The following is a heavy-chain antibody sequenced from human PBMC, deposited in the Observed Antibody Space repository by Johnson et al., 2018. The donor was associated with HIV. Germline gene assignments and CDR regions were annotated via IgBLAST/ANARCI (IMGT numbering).Heavy chain of an antibody. Sequence: VQLVESGGGVVQPGRSLRLSCAASGFTFSSYAMHWVRQAPGKGLEWVSLISWDGGSTYYADSVKGRFTISRDNSKNSLYLQMNSLRTEDTAVFWCARETVGATMDAFDIWGQGTMVTVSS. CDR2: ISWDGGST. CDR1: GFTFSSYA. CDR3: ARETVGATMDAFDI. V-gene: IGHV3-43*01. D-gene: IGHD1-26*01. J-gene: IGHJ3*02.